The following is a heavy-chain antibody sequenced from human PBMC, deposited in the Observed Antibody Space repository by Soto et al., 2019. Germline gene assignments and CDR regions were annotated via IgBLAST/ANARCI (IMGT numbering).Heavy chain of an antibody. CDR2: IYHSGST. V-gene: IGHV4-30-2*01. J-gene: IGHJ5*02. CDR1: GGSISSGGYS. CDR3: ARVPGP. Sequence: SETLSLTCAVSGGSISSGGYSWSWIRQPPGKGLEWIGYIYHSGSTYYDQSLKSRVTISVDRSKNQFSLKLSSVSAADTAVYYCARVPGPWGQGILVTVSS.